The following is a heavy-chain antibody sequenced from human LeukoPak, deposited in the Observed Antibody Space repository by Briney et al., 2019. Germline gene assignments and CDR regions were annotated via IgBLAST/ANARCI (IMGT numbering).Heavy chain of an antibody. Sequence: GASLKISCQGSGYSFTSYWIGWVRQMPGKGLEWMGIIYPGDSDTRYSPSFQGQVTISADKSISTAYLQWSSLKASDTAMYYCASSSIVVPASDAFDIWGQGTMVTVSS. CDR2: IYPGDSDT. J-gene: IGHJ3*02. CDR3: ASSSIVVPASDAFDI. CDR1: GYSFTSYW. V-gene: IGHV5-51*01. D-gene: IGHD2-2*01.